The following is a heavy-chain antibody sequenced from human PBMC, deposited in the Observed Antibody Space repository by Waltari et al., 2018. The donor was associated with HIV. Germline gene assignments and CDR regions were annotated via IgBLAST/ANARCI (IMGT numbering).Heavy chain of an antibody. D-gene: IGHD4-17*01. Sequence: EVQLVESGGGLVKPGGSLRLSCEASGFTLSKAWMSWVRQAPGKGLEWVGRIKSKSDGGTTYAAPVKGRFIISRNDSKNMLYLQMKSLKTEDTAVYYCRTSSDYGDPPVDYWGQGTLVTVSS. CDR1: GFTLSKAW. CDR2: IKSKSDGGTT. V-gene: IGHV3-15*01. CDR3: RTSSDYGDPPVDY. J-gene: IGHJ4*02.